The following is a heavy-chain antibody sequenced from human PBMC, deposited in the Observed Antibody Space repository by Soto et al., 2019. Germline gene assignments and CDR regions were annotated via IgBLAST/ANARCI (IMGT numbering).Heavy chain of an antibody. J-gene: IGHJ5*02. CDR3: ARDPHTSGGQHWAFNYFDA. CDR1: GFSFSISP. D-gene: IGHD7-27*01. Sequence: QVQLVESGGGVVQPGRSLRLSCAASGFSFSISPMHWVRQAPGKGPEWVALISYDGTNKFYADSVKGRFTISRDNSKSTLYLQVDSLGLEDVSVYYCARDPHTSGGQHWAFNYFDAWSQGALVTVSS. CDR2: ISYDGTNK. V-gene: IGHV3-30-3*01.